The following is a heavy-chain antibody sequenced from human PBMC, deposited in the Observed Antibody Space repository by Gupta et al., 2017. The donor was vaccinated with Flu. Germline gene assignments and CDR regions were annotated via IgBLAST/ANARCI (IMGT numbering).Heavy chain of an antibody. D-gene: IGHD3-16*01. CDR2: ITSSSSYT. V-gene: IGHV3-21*01. J-gene: IGHJ6*02. CDR3: ARGGPTLLHGMDV. Sequence: EVPLVEYGGGLGKPGGSLRLSCAASGFSFSTYSMHWVRQATGRGMEWVSCITSSSSYTHYADSVKGRFTISRDNAKTSVYLQMNSLGAEDTAVYYCARGGPTLLHGMDVWGQGTTVTVS. CDR1: GFSFSTYS.